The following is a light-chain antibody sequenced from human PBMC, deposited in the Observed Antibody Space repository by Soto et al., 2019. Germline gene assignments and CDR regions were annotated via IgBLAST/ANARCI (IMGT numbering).Light chain of an antibody. J-gene: IGKJ1*01. V-gene: IGKV1-5*01. Sequence: QMSQSPSSLCASVGYRVTLTRWASQSISSWLAWYQQKPGKAPKLLIDDASSLESGLPSRFSARAWGTELTRTISGLRPDDFAPYYCQQYNSYTWTLGQGTTVDIK. CDR2: DAS. CDR1: QSISSW. CDR3: QQYNSYTWT.